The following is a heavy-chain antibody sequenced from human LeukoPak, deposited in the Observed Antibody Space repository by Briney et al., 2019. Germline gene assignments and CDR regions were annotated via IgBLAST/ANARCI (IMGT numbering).Heavy chain of an antibody. J-gene: IGHJ4*02. Sequence: PGGSLRLSCAASGFTVSSNYLSWVRQAPGKGLEWVAVISYDGSNKYYADSVKGRFTISRDNSKNTLYLQMNSLRAEDTAVYYCARGPIVGATIDYWGQGTLVTVSS. D-gene: IGHD1-26*01. CDR1: GFTVSSNY. V-gene: IGHV3-30*03. CDR2: ISYDGSNK. CDR3: ARGPIVGATIDY.